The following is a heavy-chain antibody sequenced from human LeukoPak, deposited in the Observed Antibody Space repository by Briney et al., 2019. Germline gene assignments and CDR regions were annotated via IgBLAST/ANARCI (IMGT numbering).Heavy chain of an antibody. Sequence: GGSLRLSCAASGFTFSSYSMNWVRQAPGKGLEWVSSISSSSSYIYYADSVKGRFTIFRDNAKNSLYLQMNSLRAEDTAVYYCARDRRTGYYYGMDVWGQGTTVTVSS. CDR1: GFTFSSYS. J-gene: IGHJ6*02. CDR3: ARDRRTGYYYGMDV. D-gene: IGHD4-17*01. V-gene: IGHV3-21*01. CDR2: ISSSSSYI.